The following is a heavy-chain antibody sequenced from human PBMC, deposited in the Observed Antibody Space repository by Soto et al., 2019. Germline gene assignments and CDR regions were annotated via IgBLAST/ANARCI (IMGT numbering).Heavy chain of an antibody. J-gene: IGHJ4*02. CDR3: AKDRGAGSSWYVYQY. D-gene: IGHD6-13*01. V-gene: IGHV3-23*01. Sequence: GGSLRLSCAASGFTFSSYAMSWVRQAPGKGLEWVSAISGSGGSTYYADSVKGRFTISRDNSKNTLYLQMNSLRAEDTAVYYCAKDRGAGSSWYVYQYWGQGTLVTVSS. CDR2: ISGSGGST. CDR1: GFTFSSYA.